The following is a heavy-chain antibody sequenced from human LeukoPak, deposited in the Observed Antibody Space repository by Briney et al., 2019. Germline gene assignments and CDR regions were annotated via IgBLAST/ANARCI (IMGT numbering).Heavy chain of an antibody. J-gene: IGHJ4*02. CDR2: ISSNGGST. V-gene: IGHV3-64D*06. CDR3: ASPYSGYDYNFDH. D-gene: IGHD5-12*01. Sequence: GGSLRLSCSASGFTFSSYAMHWVRQAPGKGLEYVSSISSNGGSTYYADSVKGRFTISRDNSKNTLFLQMSSLRTEDTAVYYCASPYSGYDYNFDHWGQGTLVTVSS. CDR1: GFTFSSYA.